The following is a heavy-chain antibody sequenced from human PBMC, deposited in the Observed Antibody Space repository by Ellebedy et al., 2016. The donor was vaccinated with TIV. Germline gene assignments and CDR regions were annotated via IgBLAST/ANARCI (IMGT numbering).Heavy chain of an antibody. Sequence: PGGSLRLSCVDSGPIFSHNWMSWVRQAPGKGLEWVAKINPLGSNKSYVDSVKGRFTISRDNAENSLFLEMNSLRVEDTAVYYCAAEAWWRLDSWGQGTLVTVSS. D-gene: IGHD2-15*01. J-gene: IGHJ4*02. CDR2: INPLGSNK. CDR1: GPIFSHNW. V-gene: IGHV3-7*01. CDR3: AAEAWWRLDS.